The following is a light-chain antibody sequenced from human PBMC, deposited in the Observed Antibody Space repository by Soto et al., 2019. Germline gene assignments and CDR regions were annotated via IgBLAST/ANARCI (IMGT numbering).Light chain of an antibody. CDR3: QQYDTYPWT. CDR1: QSISSW. V-gene: IGKV1-5*03. Sequence: DIQMTQSPFTLSASVGDRVTITCRASQSISSWLAWYQQKPGKAPKLLIYKASSLESGVPSRFSGSESGTEFTLTISSLQSDDFATYYCQQYDTYPWTFGQGTKVELK. J-gene: IGKJ1*01. CDR2: KAS.